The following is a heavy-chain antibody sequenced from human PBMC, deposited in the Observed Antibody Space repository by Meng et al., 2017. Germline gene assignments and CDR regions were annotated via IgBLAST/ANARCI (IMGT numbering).Heavy chain of an antibody. J-gene: IGHJ4*02. Sequence: SETLSLTCAVSGGSISSSNWWSWVRQPPGKGLEWIGEIYHSGSTSYNPSLKSRVTISVDKSKNQFSLKLSSVTAADTAVYYCASGGADCSGGSCYSSWGQGTLVTVSS. D-gene: IGHD2-15*01. CDR3: ASGGADCSGGSCYSS. V-gene: IGHV4-4*02. CDR2: IYHSGST. CDR1: GGSISSSNW.